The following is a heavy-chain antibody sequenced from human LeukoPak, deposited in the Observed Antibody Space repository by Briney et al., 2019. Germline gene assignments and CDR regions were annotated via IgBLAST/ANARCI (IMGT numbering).Heavy chain of an antibody. J-gene: IGHJ4*02. CDR2: INHSGST. D-gene: IGHD6-19*01. Sequence: PSETLSLTCAVYGGSFSGYYWSWIRQPPGKGLEWIGEINHSGSTNYNPSLKSRVTISVDTSKNQFSLKLSSVTAADTAVYYCAAVAGVIDYWGQGTLVTVSS. CDR3: AAVAGVIDY. V-gene: IGHV4-34*01. CDR1: GGSFSGYY.